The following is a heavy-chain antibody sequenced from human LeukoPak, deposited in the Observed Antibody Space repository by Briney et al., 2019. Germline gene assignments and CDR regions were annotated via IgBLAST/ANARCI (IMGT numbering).Heavy chain of an antibody. CDR1: GFSFNSYA. CDR2: IYYSGST. J-gene: IGHJ6*02. D-gene: IGHD3-22*01. Sequence: GSLRLSCTASGFSFNSYAMSWVRQPPGKGLEWIGSIYYSGSTYYNPSPKSRVTISVDTSKNQFSLKLSSVTAADTAVYYCARSRYYDSSGYYYYYGMGVWGQGTTVTVSS. V-gene: IGHV4-39*07. CDR3: ARSRYYDSSGYYYYYGMGV.